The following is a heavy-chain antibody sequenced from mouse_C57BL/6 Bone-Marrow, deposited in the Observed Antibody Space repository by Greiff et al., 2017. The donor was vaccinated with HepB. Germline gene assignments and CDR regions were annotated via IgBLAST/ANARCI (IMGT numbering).Heavy chain of an antibody. J-gene: IGHJ3*01. V-gene: IGHV10-1*01. CDR1: GFSFNTYA. CDR2: IRSKSNNYAT. D-gene: IGHD2-1*01. Sequence: EVHLVESGGGLVQPKGSLKLSCAASGFSFNTYAMNWVRQAPGKGLEWVARIRSKSNNYATYYADSVKDRFTISRDDSESMLYLQMNNLKTEDTAMYYCVRHGNYGFAYWGQGTLVTVSA. CDR3: VRHGNYGFAY.